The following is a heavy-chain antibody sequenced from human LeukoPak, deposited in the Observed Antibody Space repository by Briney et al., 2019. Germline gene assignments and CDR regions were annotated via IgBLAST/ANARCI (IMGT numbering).Heavy chain of an antibody. CDR1: GGSISSYN. CDR3: ARLRQPSLGTAFDI. CDR2: IYYSGST. D-gene: IGHD1-1*01. V-gene: IGHV4-59*08. Sequence: SETLSHTCTDPGGSISSYNWSWIRQPPGKGLGWIGYIYYSGSTNYNPSLKSRVTISVVTSKNQFSMKLSSVTAADTAVYYCARLRQPSLGTAFDIWGQGTMVTVSS. J-gene: IGHJ3*02.